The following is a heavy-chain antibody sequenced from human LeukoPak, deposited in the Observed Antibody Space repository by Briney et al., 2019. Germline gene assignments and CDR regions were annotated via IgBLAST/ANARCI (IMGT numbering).Heavy chain of an antibody. CDR3: ARGPSLNWYFDL. V-gene: IGHV1-69*13. CDR1: GGTFSSYA. CDR2: IIPIFGTA. J-gene: IGHJ2*01. D-gene: IGHD5/OR15-5a*01. Sequence: GASVKVSCTASGGTFSSYAISWVRQAPGQGLEWMGGIIPIFGTANYAQKFQGRVTITADESTSTAYMELSSLRSEDTAVYYCARGPSLNWYFDLWGRGTLVTVSS.